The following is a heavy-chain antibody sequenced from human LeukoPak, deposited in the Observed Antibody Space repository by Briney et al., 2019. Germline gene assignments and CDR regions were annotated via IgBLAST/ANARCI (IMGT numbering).Heavy chain of an antibody. J-gene: IGHJ5*02. CDR2: ISGSGGSI. V-gene: IGHV3-23*01. CDR1: GFTFSSYA. CDR3: AKDRLVVTASNWFDP. D-gene: IGHD2-21*02. Sequence: TGGSLRLSCAASGFTFSSYAMSWVRQAPGKGLEWVSAISGSGGSIYYADSVKGRFTISRDNSKNTLYLQMNSLRAEDTAVYYCAKDRLVVTASNWFDPWGQGTLVTVSP.